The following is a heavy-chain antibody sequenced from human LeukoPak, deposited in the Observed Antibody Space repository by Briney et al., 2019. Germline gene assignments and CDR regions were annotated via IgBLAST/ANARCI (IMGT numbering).Heavy chain of an antibody. J-gene: IGHJ4*02. CDR1: GFTFDDFD. D-gene: IGHD3-22*01. CDR2: ISGSGGST. Sequence: GGSLRLSCAASGFTFDDFDMAWVRQVPGKGLEWVSAISGSGGSTYYADSVKGRFTISRDNSKNTLYLQMNSLRAEDTAVYYCAKWSARTLYYYDSSGYYDRYDYWGQGTLVTVSS. CDR3: AKWSARTLYYYDSSGYYDRYDY. V-gene: IGHV3-23*01.